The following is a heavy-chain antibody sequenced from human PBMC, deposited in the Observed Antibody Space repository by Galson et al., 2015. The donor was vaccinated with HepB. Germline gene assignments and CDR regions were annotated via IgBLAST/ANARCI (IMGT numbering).Heavy chain of an antibody. CDR3: AREYGQRVNFDY. D-gene: IGHD3-10*01. CDR2: IDRSSSTI. Sequence: SLRLSCAASEFTFFSHSMNWVRQAPGKGLKWVSYIDRSSSTIYYADSVKGRFTISRDNAKSSLYLQMNSLRVEDTAVYYCAREYGQRVNFDYWGQGTLLTVSS. V-gene: IGHV3-48*01. CDR1: EFTFFSHS. J-gene: IGHJ4*02.